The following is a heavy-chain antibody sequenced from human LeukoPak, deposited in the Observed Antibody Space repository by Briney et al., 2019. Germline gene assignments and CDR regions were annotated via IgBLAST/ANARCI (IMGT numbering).Heavy chain of an antibody. CDR3: ARGGQGDGYSADEAFDF. CDR1: GDSVSGNSTA. Sequence: SQTLSLTCAISGDSVSGNSTAYDWIRQSPSRGLEWLGRTYYRSKWYNDYAVSVKSRIIINPDTSKNQLSLQLKSVTPEDTAVYYCARGGQGDGYSADEAFDFWGQGTMVTVSS. D-gene: IGHD5-24*01. CDR2: TYYRSKWYN. V-gene: IGHV6-1*01. J-gene: IGHJ3*01.